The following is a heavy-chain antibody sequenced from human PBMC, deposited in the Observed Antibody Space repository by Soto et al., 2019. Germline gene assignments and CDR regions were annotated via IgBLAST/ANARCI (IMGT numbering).Heavy chain of an antibody. Sequence: EVQLVESGGGLVKPGGSLRLSCAASRFTLSSYSMNWVRQAPGKGLEWVSSISTSPTYIYYADLVKARFTISRDNAKNSLYLQMNTLRADDTAVYYCARWLHQWGAFDIWGQGRMVTVSS. CDR1: RFTLSSYS. J-gene: IGHJ3*02. D-gene: IGHD1-26*01. CDR2: ISTSPTYI. V-gene: IGHV3-21*01. CDR3: ARWLHQWGAFDI.